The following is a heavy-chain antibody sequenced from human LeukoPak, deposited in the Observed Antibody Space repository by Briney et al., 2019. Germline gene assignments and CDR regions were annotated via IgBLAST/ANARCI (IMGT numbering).Heavy chain of an antibody. J-gene: IGHJ4*02. D-gene: IGHD2-15*01. CDR2: ISGSDGGT. Sequence: GGSLRLSCAASGFTFSTYAMNWVRQAPGKGLEWVSIISGSDGGTYYADSVKGRFTISRDNSKNTLYLQMNSLRAEDTAVYYCAKPLPGTHYYFDYWGQGTLVTVSS. CDR3: AKPLPGTHYYFDY. V-gene: IGHV3-23*01. CDR1: GFTFSTYA.